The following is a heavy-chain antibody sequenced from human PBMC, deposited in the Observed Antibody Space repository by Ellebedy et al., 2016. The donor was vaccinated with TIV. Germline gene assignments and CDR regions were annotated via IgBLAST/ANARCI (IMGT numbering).Heavy chain of an antibody. CDR1: GGTFSSYA. CDR2: IIPIFGTA. D-gene: IGHD3-9*01. CDR3: ATPNYDILTGYYTNYFDY. Sequence: SVKVSCXASGGTFSSYAISWVRQAPGQGLEWMGGIIPIFGTANYAQKFQGRVTITADKSTSTAYMELSSLRSEDTAVYYCATPNYDILTGYYTNYFDYWGQGTLVTVSS. J-gene: IGHJ4*02. V-gene: IGHV1-69*06.